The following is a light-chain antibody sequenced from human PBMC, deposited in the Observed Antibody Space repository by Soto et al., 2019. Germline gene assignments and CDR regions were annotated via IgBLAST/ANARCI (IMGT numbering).Light chain of an antibody. Sequence: QSVLTQPASVSGSPGQSITISCTGTSSDVGNYNRVSWYQQPPGTAPKLMIYEVSNRPSGVPNRFSGSKSGNTASLTISGLQSEDEADYYRSSYTSSTTLVFGTGTKLTVL. CDR1: SSDVGNYNR. J-gene: IGLJ1*01. V-gene: IGLV2-14*01. CDR2: EVS. CDR3: SSYTSSTTLV.